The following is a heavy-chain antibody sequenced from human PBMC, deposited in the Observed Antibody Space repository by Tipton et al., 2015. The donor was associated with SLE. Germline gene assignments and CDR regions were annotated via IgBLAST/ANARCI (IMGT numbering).Heavy chain of an antibody. Sequence: QLVQSGAEVKKPGASVKVSCKASGYTFTRYGISWVRQAPGQGLEWMGWISAYNGNTNYAQKLQGRVTMTTDTSTSTAYMEMRSLRSDDTAVYYCARGVVGDGPGRTGNFYGFFGVAAFSAFDVWGQGTTVTVSS. CDR2: ISAYNGNT. D-gene: IGHD6-13*01. CDR3: ARGVVGDGPGRTGNFYGFFGVAAFSAFDV. J-gene: IGHJ3*01. V-gene: IGHV1-18*01. CDR1: GYTFTRYG.